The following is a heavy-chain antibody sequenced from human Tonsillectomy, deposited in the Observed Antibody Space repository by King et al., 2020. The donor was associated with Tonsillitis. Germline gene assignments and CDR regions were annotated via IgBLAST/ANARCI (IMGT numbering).Heavy chain of an antibody. D-gene: IGHD2-15*01. V-gene: IGHV3-7*03. J-gene: IGHJ4*02. Sequence: VQLVESGGGLVQPGGSLSLSCSASGFTFTTYYMSWVRQAPGRGLEWVAVINQDGSEKYYLDSVKGRFTISRDNAKNSLYLHMNSLRAEDTALYYCVGYTSWLMTHWGQGTLVTVSS. CDR3: VGYTSWLMTH. CDR2: INQDGSEK. CDR1: GFTFTTYY.